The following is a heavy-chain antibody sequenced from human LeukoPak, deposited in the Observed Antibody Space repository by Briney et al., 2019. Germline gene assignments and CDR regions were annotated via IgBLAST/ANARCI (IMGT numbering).Heavy chain of an antibody. D-gene: IGHD5-24*01. J-gene: IGHJ6*03. CDR2: IYYSGST. CDR1: TFSIGTNYY. Sequence: SETLSLTCTVSTFSIGTNYYWGWIRQPPGKGLEWIGYIYYSGSTNYNPSLKSRVTISVDTSKNQFSLKLSSVTAADTAVYYCARGGGMGHYYYYMDVWGKGTTVTISS. CDR3: ARGGGMGHYYYYMDV. V-gene: IGHV4-59*01.